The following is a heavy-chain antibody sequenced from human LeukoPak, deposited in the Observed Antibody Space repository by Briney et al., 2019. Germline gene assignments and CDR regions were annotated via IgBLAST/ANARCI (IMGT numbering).Heavy chain of an antibody. D-gene: IGHD6-19*01. Sequence: GGSLRLSCAASGFTFSSYAMSWVRQAPGKELELVSAISGSGVSTYYAGSVKGRFTISRDNSKNTLYLQMNSLRAEDTAVYYCARGIAVAAKAPYFDYWGQGTLLTVSS. CDR2: ISGSGVST. V-gene: IGHV3-23*01. J-gene: IGHJ4*02. CDR1: GFTFSSYA. CDR3: ARGIAVAAKAPYFDY.